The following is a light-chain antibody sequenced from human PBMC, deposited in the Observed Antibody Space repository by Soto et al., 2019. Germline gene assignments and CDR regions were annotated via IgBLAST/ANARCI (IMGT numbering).Light chain of an antibody. J-gene: IGLJ3*02. Sequence: QSALTQPRSVSGSPGQSVTISCTGTSSDVGGYNYVSWYQQHPGKAPERMIYDVSKRPSGVPDRFSGSKSGNRASLTISGLQAEDEAEYYCCSYAGSYTWVFGGGTKLTVL. V-gene: IGLV2-11*01. CDR3: CSYAGSYTWV. CDR1: SSDVGGYNY. CDR2: DVS.